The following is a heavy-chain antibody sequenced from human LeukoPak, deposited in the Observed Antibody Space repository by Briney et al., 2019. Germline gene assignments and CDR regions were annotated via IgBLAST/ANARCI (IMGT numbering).Heavy chain of an antibody. CDR1: GYTFTGYY. J-gene: IGHJ6*03. V-gene: IGHV1-2*06. CDR2: INPNSGGT. D-gene: IGHD3-22*01. CDR3: ARVGTYYYDSSGYYDDGHYMDV. Sequence: ASVKVSCKASGYTFTGYYMHWVRQAPGQGLEWMGRINPNSGGTNYAQKFQGRVTMTRDTSISTAYMELSRLRSDDTAVYYCARVGTYYYDSSGYYDDGHYMDVWGKGTTVTVSS.